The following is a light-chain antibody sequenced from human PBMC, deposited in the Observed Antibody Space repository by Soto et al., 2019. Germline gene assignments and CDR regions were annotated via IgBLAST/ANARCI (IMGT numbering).Light chain of an antibody. CDR2: GAS. CDR1: QSVSSN. J-gene: IGKJ3*01. Sequence: EIVMTQSPATLSVSPGERATLSCRASQSVSSNLAWYQQKPGQAPRLLIYGASTRATGIPDRFSGSESGTEFTLTISSLPSEDFAVYYCQQYNNWPPFTFGPGTKVDIK. V-gene: IGKV3-15*01. CDR3: QQYNNWPPFT.